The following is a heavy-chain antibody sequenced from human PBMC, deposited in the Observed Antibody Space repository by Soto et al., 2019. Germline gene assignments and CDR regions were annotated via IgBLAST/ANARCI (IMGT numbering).Heavy chain of an antibody. D-gene: IGHD1-1*01. CDR2: ISYDGSNK. Sequence: PGGSLRLSCAASGFTFSSYDMHWVRQAPGKGLEWVAVISYDGSNKYYADSVKGRFTISRDNSKNTLYLQMNSLRAEDTAVYYCAKDGGTTGTTDFLDYWGQGTLVTVSS. CDR1: GFTFSSYD. J-gene: IGHJ4*02. CDR3: AKDGGTTGTTDFLDY. V-gene: IGHV3-30*18.